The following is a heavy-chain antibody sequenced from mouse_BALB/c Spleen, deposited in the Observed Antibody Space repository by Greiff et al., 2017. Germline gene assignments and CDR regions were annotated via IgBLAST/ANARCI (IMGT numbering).Heavy chain of an antibody. CDR1: GFTFSSYG. CDR3: ARRKDRNYYGSSYGYFDV. J-gene: IGHJ1*01. Sequence: EVQRVESGGDLVKPGGSLKLSCSASGFTFSSYGMSWVRQTPDKRLEWVATISSGGSYTYYPDSVKGRFTISRDNAKNTLYLQMSSLKSEDTAMYYCARRKDRNYYGSSYGYFDVWGAGTTVTVSS. CDR2: ISSGGSYT. V-gene: IGHV5-6*01. D-gene: IGHD1-1*01.